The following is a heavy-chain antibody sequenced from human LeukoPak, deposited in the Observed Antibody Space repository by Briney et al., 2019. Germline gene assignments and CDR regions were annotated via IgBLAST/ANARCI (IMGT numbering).Heavy chain of an antibody. J-gene: IGHJ4*02. D-gene: IGHD6-13*01. CDR1: GFTFRIYA. V-gene: IGHV3-23*01. Sequence: GGSLRLSCAASGFTFRIYAMSWVREAPGRGLQWVSAISGSGGSTYYADSVKGRFTISRDNSKNTLYLQMNSLRAEDTAVYYCARVSTAVSLAIDSWGQGNLVTVST. CDR3: ARVSTAVSLAIDS. CDR2: ISGSGGST.